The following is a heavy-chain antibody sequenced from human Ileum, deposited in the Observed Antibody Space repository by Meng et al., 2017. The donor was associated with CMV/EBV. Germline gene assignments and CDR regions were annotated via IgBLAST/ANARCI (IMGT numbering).Heavy chain of an antibody. CDR1: GGPVTSNSYY. J-gene: IGHJ4*02. V-gene: IGHV4-39*01. Sequence: VSGGPVTSNSYYWGWFPQPPGKGLECIGSIYFSGSNYYTPSIESRVTLSVDTSKNQFSLKLTSVTAADTAVYFCARRLAGLGANFDHWGQGALVTVSS. CDR3: ARRLAGLGANFDH. D-gene: IGHD4/OR15-4a*01. CDR2: IYFSGSN.